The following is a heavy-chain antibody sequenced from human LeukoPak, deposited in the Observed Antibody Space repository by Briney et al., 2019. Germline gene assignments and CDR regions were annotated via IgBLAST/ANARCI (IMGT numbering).Heavy chain of an antibody. V-gene: IGHV3-21*01. CDR3: AKDYSKTSYYGSGTYYRPNWFDP. Sequence: PGGSLRLSCTASGFTFSHYSMDWVRQAPGKGLEWVSSISTSSSYIYYADSVKGRFTISRDNSKNTLYLQMNSLRAEDTAMYYCAKDYSKTSYYGSGTYYRPNWFDPWGQGTLVTVSS. D-gene: IGHD3-10*01. J-gene: IGHJ5*02. CDR1: GFTFSHYS. CDR2: ISTSSSYI.